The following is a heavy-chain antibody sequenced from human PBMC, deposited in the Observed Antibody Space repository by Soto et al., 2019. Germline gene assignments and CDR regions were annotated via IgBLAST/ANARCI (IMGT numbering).Heavy chain of an antibody. CDR1: GFTFSSYS. CDR2: ISSSSSYI. Sequence: GGSLRLSCAASGFTFSSYSMNWVRQAPGKGLEWVSSISSSSSYIYYADSVKGRFTISRDNAKNSLYLQMNSLRAEDTAVYYCARDPRVGELPLDYWGQGTLVTVSS. CDR3: ARDPRVGELPLDY. D-gene: IGHD1-26*01. V-gene: IGHV3-21*01. J-gene: IGHJ4*02.